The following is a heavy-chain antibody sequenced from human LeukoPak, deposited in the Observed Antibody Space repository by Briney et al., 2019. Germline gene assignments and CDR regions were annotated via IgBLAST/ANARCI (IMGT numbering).Heavy chain of an antibody. J-gene: IGHJ1*01. D-gene: IGHD3-22*01. Sequence: GGSLRLSCAASGFTFSTFWMSWVRQAPGKGLEWVANIKQDGEENFYVDSVKGRFTISRDNAKNSLYLQMSSLRADDTAVYYCARDRLLYYYDSGPTGHFQHWGQGTLVTVSS. V-gene: IGHV3-7*01. CDR2: IKQDGEEN. CDR3: ARDRLLYYYDSGPTGHFQH. CDR1: GFTFSTFW.